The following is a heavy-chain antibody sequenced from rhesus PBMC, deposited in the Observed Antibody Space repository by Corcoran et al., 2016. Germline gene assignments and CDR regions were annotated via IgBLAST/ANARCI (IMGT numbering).Heavy chain of an antibody. D-gene: IGHD4-29*01. CDR3: AKGGNYGSSHFDY. J-gene: IGHJ4*01. V-gene: IGHV3S5*01. CDR2: LSSGVGST. Sequence: EVQLVESGGGLVQPGGSLRLSCAASGFTFSSYGMSWVRQAPGKGLEWVSYLSSGVGSTYTADTVRGRFTISRDNSKNTLSLRMNSLRAEDTAVYYCAKGGNYGSSHFDYWGQGVLVTVSS. CDR1: GFTFSSYG.